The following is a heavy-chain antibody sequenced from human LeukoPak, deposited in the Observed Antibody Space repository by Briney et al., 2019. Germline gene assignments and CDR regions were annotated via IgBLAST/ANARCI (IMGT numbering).Heavy chain of an antibody. D-gene: IGHD3-3*01. Sequence: GGSLRLSCAASGFTFSSYWMSWVRQAPGKGLEWVANIKQDASEKYYVDSVKGRFTISRDNAKNSLYLQMNSLRAEDTAVYYCARGGYYDFWSGYYGRWFDPWGQGTLVTVSS. J-gene: IGHJ5*02. CDR1: GFTFSSYW. CDR2: IKQDASEK. CDR3: ARGGYYDFWSGYYGRWFDP. V-gene: IGHV3-7*01.